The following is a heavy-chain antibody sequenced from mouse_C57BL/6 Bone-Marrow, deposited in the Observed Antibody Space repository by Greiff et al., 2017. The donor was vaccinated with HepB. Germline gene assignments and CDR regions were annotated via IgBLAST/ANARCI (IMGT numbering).Heavy chain of an antibody. Sequence: DVHLVESGGGLVQPGGSLKLSCAASGFTFSDYGMAWVRQAPRKGPEWVAFISNLAYSIYYADTVTGRFTISRENAKNTRYLEMSSLRSEDTAMYYCARRDYGSSYWYFDVWGTGTTVTVSS. V-gene: IGHV5-15*04. CDR2: ISNLAYSI. CDR3: ARRDYGSSYWYFDV. J-gene: IGHJ1*03. D-gene: IGHD1-1*01. CDR1: GFTFSDYG.